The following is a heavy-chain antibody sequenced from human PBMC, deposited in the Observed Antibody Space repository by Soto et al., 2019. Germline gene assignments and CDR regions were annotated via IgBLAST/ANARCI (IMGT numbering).Heavy chain of an antibody. V-gene: IGHV6-1*01. Sequence: QSQTLSLTCAISGDSVSSNSAAWNWIRQSPSRGLEWLGRTYYRSKWYNDYAVSVKSRITINPDTSKNQFSLQLNSVTPEDTAVYYCARVEYIVATIPIGGAFDIWGQGTMVTVSS. CDR2: TYYRSKWYN. CDR3: ARVEYIVATIPIGGAFDI. CDR1: GDSVSSNSAA. J-gene: IGHJ3*02. D-gene: IGHD5-12*01.